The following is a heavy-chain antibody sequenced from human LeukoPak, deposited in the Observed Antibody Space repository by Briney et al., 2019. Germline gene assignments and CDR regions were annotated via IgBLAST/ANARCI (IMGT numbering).Heavy chain of an antibody. CDR2: ISATDSRP. D-gene: IGHD5-18*01. Sequence: QSGGSLRLSCAASGFTFSIYAMSWVRQAPGKGLEWVSAISATDSRPYYADSVKGRFTISRDNSKSTLYLQLNGLRGEDTAIYYCAKDLSYGFDYWGQGTLVTVSS. CDR1: GFTFSIYA. V-gene: IGHV3-23*01. J-gene: IGHJ4*02. CDR3: AKDLSYGFDY.